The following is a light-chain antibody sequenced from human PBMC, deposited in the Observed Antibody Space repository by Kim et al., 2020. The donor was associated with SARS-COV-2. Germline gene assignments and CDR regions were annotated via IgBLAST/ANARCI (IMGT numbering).Light chain of an antibody. V-gene: IGLV8-61*01. CDR3: VLYMGAGISV. CDR1: SGSVSSGKY. J-gene: IGLJ3*02. CDR2: STN. Sequence: GGTVTLTCGLSSGSVSSGKYPSWYQQTPGQAPRTLIHSTNSRSSGVPDRFSGSILGNKAALTITGAQAEDECDYYCVLYMGAGISVFGGGTQLTVL.